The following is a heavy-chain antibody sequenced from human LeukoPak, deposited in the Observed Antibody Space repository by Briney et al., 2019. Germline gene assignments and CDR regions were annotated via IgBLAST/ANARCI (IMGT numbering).Heavy chain of an antibody. J-gene: IGHJ4*02. CDR3: AKPSEYSSGPFDY. V-gene: IGHV3-7*03. CDR2: IKQDGSEK. CDR1: GFTFSSYW. D-gene: IGHD6-19*01. Sequence: GGSLRLSCAASGFTFSSYWMTWVRQAPGKGLEWVANIKQDGSEKYYVDSVKGRFTISRDNAKNTLYLQMNSLRAEDTAVYYCAKPSEYSSGPFDYWGQGTLVTVSS.